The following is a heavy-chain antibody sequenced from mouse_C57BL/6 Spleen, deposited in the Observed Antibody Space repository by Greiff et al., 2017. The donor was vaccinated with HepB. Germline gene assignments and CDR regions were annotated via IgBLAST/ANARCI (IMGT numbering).Heavy chain of an antibody. CDR3: TRKLITSFAY. CDR2: IDPETGGT. V-gene: IGHV1-15*01. D-gene: IGHD2-4*01. J-gene: IGHJ3*01. CDR1: GYTFTDYE. Sequence: VKLQESGAELVRPGASVTLSCKASGYTFTDYEMHWVKQTPVHGLEWIGAIDPETGGTAYNQKFKGKAILTADKSSSTAYMELRSLTSEDSAVYYCTRKLITSFAYWGQGTLVTVSA.